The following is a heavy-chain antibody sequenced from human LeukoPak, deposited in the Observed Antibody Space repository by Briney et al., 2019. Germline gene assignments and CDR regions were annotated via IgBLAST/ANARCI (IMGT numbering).Heavy chain of an antibody. CDR1: GFTFSKYD. CDR2: ISDSGDQT. CDR3: AKEITLTTAYFDY. Sequence: PGGSLRLSCVASGFTFSKYDMSWVRQAPGKGLEWVSGISDSGDQTYYADSVRAWFTISRDNSKNTLYLQVNSLRAEDTALYYCAKEITLTTAYFDYWGQGTLVTVSS. D-gene: IGHD4-17*01. J-gene: IGHJ4*02. V-gene: IGHV3-23*01.